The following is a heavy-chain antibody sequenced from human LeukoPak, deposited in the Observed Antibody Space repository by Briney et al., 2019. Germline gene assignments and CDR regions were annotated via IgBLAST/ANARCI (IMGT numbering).Heavy chain of an antibody. V-gene: IGHV3-48*03. CDR1: GFTFSSYE. D-gene: IGHD3-22*01. CDR2: ISSSGSII. J-gene: IGHJ3*02. Sequence: PGGSLRLSCAASGFTFSSYEMNWVRQAPGKGLEWVSYISSSGSIIYFADSVRGRFTVSRDNSKNTLFLQMNSPRAEDTAVYYCGRGGSVGYNYNAFDIWGQGTVVTVSS. CDR3: GRGGSVGYNYNAFDI.